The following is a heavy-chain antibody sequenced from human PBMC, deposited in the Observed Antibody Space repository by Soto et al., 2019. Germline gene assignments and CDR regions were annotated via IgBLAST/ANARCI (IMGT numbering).Heavy chain of an antibody. CDR2: ISAYNGNT. D-gene: IGHD3-10*01. Sequence: ASVKVSCKASGYTFTGYGISWVRQAPGQGLEWMGWISAYNGNTNYAQKLQGRVTMTTDTSTSTAYMELRSLRSDDTAVYYCARDRDYYGSGSYYGPYYYYYYGMDVWGQGTTVTVSS. CDR3: ARDRDYYGSGSYYGPYYYYYYGMDV. V-gene: IGHV1-18*01. CDR1: GYTFTGYG. J-gene: IGHJ6*02.